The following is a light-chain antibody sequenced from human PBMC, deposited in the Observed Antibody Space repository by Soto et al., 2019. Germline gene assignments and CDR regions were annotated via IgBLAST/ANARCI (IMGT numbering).Light chain of an antibody. CDR3: QQYGSSPTWT. CDR2: GAS. V-gene: IGKV3-20*01. CDR1: QSVSSSY. J-gene: IGKJ1*01. Sequence: EIVLTQSPGTLSLSPGERATLSCRASQSVSSSYLAWYQQKPGQAPRLLIYGASSRATRIPDRFSGSGSGTDFTLTISRLEPEDFAVDYCQQYGSSPTWTFGQGTKVEIK.